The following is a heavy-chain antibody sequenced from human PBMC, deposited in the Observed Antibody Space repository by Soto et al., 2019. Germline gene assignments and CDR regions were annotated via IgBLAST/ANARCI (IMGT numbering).Heavy chain of an antibody. CDR2: IYPGDSDA. V-gene: IGHV5-51*01. D-gene: IGHD3-9*01. Sequence: GESLKISCKASGYTFTSYWIGWVRQMPGKGLEWMGFIYPGDSDARYSPSFEGQVTISVDKSINTAYLRWNSLKASDTAIYYCARQPDYNILTGYLYYFDYWGQGTPVTVSS. J-gene: IGHJ4*02. CDR3: ARQPDYNILTGYLYYFDY. CDR1: GYTFTSYW.